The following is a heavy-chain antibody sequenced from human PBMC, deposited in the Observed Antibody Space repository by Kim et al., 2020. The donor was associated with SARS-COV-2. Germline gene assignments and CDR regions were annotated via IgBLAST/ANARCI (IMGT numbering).Heavy chain of an antibody. CDR1: GYTFTSYG. Sequence: ASVKVSCKASGYTFTSYGISWVRQAPGQGLEWMGWISAYNGNTNYAQKLQGRVTMTTDTSTSTAYMELRSLRSDDTAVYHCARDLGIALSSPSDYWGQGTLVTVSS. CDR2: ISAYNGNT. J-gene: IGHJ4*02. CDR3: ARDLGIALSSPSDY. V-gene: IGHV1-18*01. D-gene: IGHD6-13*01.